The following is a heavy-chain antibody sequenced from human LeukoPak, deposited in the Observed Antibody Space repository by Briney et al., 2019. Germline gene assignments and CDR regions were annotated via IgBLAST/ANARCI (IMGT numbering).Heavy chain of an antibody. CDR1: GFTFSSYS. J-gene: IGHJ5*02. V-gene: IGHV3-21*01. CDR3: ARGDYGSGNNWFDP. Sequence: GGSLRLSCAAPGFTFSSYSMNWVRQAPGKGLEWVSSISSSSSYIYYADSVKGRFTISRDNAKNSLYLQMNSLRAEDTAVYYCARGDYGSGNNWFDPWGQGTLVTVSS. CDR2: ISSSSSYI. D-gene: IGHD3-10*01.